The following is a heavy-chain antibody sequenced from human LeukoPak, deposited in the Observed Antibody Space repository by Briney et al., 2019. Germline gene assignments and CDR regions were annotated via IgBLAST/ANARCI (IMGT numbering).Heavy chain of an antibody. CDR1: GFTFSSYA. D-gene: IGHD3-16*01. V-gene: IGHV3-23*01. J-gene: IGHJ4*02. CDR3: APRGYPNIDY. CDR2: ISGSGGST. Sequence: GGSLRLSCAASGFTFSSYAMSWVRQAPGKGLEWVSAISGSGGSTYYADSVKGRFTISRDNSKNTPYLQMNSLRAEDTAVYYCAPRGYPNIDYWGQGTLVTVSS.